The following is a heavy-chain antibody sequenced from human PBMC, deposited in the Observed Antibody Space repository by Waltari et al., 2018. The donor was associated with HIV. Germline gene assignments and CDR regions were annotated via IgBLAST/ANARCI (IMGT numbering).Heavy chain of an antibody. V-gene: IGHV1-8*01. J-gene: IGHJ5*02. CDR1: GYSFASYD. Sequence: QVQLVQSGAEVKKPGASVQVSCTACGYSFASYDIHWVRQATGQGLEWMGWMNPNRCNTGYAQKFQGGVTMTRNTSISTAYMELSSLRSEDTAVYYCARGVRYCSGGSCYVAWFDPWGQGTLVTVSS. CDR2: MNPNRCNT. CDR3: ARGVRYCSGGSCYVAWFDP. D-gene: IGHD2-15*01.